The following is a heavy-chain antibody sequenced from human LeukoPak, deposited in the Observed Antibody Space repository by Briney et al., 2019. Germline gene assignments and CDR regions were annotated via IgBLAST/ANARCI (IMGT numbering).Heavy chain of an antibody. CDR2: FYYTGST. Sequence: SETLSLTCTVSGGSIGSYYWSWIRQPPGKGLEWIGYFYYTGSTNYNPSLKSRVTISADTSKTQFSLKLNSVTAADTAVYYCARADFWGAFDIWGQGTVVTVSS. V-gene: IGHV4-59*01. D-gene: IGHD3-3*01. J-gene: IGHJ3*02. CDR1: GGSIGSYY. CDR3: ARADFWGAFDI.